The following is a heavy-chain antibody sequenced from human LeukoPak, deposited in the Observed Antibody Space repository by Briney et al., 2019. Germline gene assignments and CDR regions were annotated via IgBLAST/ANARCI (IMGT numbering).Heavy chain of an antibody. D-gene: IGHD5-18*01. CDR3: AKDGVDTALHP. CDR1: GFTFDDYS. J-gene: IGHJ5*02. CDR2: ISWDGGST. Sequence: AGGSLSLSCAASGFTFDDYSMHWVRQAPGKGLEWVCVISWDGGSTYYADSVKGRFTISRDNSKNSLYLRMNSLRAEDTALYYCAKDGVDTALHPSGQGTLVTVSS. V-gene: IGHV3-43D*04.